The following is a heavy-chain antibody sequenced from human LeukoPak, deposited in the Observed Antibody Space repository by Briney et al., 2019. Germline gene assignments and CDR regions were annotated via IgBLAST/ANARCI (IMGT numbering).Heavy chain of an antibody. V-gene: IGHV4-30-4*01. CDR3: ARGVVPAAIDWFDP. CDR2: IYYSGST. D-gene: IGHD2-2*02. Sequence: SETLSLTCTVSGGSISSGDYYWSWIRQPSGKGLEWIGYIYYSGSTYYNPSLKSRVTISVDTSKNQFSLKLSSVTAADTAVYYCARGVVPAAIDWFDPWGQGTLVTVSS. CDR1: GGSISSGDYY. J-gene: IGHJ5*02.